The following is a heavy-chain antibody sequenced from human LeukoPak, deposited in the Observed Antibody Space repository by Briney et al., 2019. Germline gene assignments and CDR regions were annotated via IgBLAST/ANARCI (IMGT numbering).Heavy chain of an antibody. CDR1: GGSISYYY. D-gene: IGHD6-13*01. V-gene: IGHV4-4*07. J-gene: IGHJ4*02. CDR2: IYTSGST. CDR3: AREAIAAPYPDY. Sequence: SETLSLTCTVSGGSISYYYWTWIRQPAGKGLEWIGRIYTSGSTSYNPSLKSRVTMSVDTSKNQFSLKLSSVTAADTAVYYCAREAIAAPYPDYWGRGTLVTVSS.